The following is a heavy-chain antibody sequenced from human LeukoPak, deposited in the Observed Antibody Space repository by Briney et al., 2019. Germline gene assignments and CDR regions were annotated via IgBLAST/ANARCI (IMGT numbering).Heavy chain of an antibody. CDR1: GYSFSNYW. J-gene: IGHJ4*02. D-gene: IGHD2-21*02. CDR3: AIPPGYCGNDCSFDH. CDR2: IYPGDYET. Sequence: GESLKISCEGSGYSFSNYWIGWMCQMPGKGLEWMGIIYPGDYETRYSPSFQGLVTISVDKSISTAYLQWSSLKASDTAMYYCAIPPGYCGNDCSFDHWGQGTLVTVSS. V-gene: IGHV5-51*01.